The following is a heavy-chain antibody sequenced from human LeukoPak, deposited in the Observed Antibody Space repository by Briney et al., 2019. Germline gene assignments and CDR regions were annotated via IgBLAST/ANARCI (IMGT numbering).Heavy chain of an antibody. CDR1: GFTFSTYT. V-gene: IGHV3-21*01. D-gene: IGHD4-17*01. Sequence: GGSLRLSCAASGFTFSTYTMNWVRQAQGKGLEWVSSISSSSSYIYYADSVKGRFTISRDNAKNSLYLQMNSLRAEDTAVYYCATLRVFDYWGQGTLVTVSS. CDR2: ISSSSSYI. J-gene: IGHJ4*02. CDR3: ATLRVFDY.